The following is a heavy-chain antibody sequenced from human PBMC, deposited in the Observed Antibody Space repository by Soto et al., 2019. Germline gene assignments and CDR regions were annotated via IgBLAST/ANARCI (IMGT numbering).Heavy chain of an antibody. V-gene: IGHV4-59*01. Sequence: QVQLQESGPGLVKPSETLSLTCTVSGASISSSYWTWIRQPPGKGLECIGFIYNRVITNYIPSLKSRVIMSVDMSKNQFFLKMNSVTAADTAVYYFARGAEVRGVVRWFDPWGQGTLVTVSS. CDR1: GASISSSY. D-gene: IGHD3-10*01. CDR3: ARGAEVRGVVRWFDP. CDR2: IYNRVIT. J-gene: IGHJ5*02.